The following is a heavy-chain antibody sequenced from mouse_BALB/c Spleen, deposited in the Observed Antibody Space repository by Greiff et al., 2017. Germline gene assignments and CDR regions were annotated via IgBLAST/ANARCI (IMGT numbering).Heavy chain of an antibody. CDR2: IYPGGGYT. CDR3: ARAVSTMITTNYAMDY. J-gene: IGHJ4*01. V-gene: IGHV1-63*02. Sequence: QVQLKQSGAELVRPGTSVKISCKASGYTFTNYWLGWVKQRPGHGLEWIGDIYPGGGYTNYNEKFKGKATLTADTSSSTAYMQLSSLTSEDSAVYFCARAVSTMITTNYAMDYWGQGTSVTVSS. CDR1: GYTFTNYW. D-gene: IGHD2-4*01.